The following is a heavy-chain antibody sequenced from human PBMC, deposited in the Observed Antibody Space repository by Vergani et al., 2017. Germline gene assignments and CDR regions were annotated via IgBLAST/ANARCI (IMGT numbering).Heavy chain of an antibody. CDR1: GGSITSGGYF. CDR3: ARAPVAGNCFDL. D-gene: IGHD6-19*01. CDR2: ISYTGST. J-gene: IGHJ5*02. V-gene: IGHV4-31*02. Sequence: QVQLQESGPGLVKPSQTLSLTCLVSGGSITSGGYFWRWIRQPPGKGLEWVGYISYTGSTTYNPSLKSRVIVSVDTTKNQFSLKLTSGTVADTAIYYGARAPVAGNCFDLWGQGTMVTVSS.